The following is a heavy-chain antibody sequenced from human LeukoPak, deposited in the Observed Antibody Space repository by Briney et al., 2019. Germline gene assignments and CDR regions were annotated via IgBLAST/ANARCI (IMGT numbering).Heavy chain of an antibody. D-gene: IGHD3-10*01. V-gene: IGHV3-23*01. CDR1: GFTFSSYA. J-gene: IGHJ4*02. CDR2: ISGSGGST. Sequence: GGSLRLSCAASGFTFSSYAMSWVRQAPGKGLEWVSAISGSGGSTYYADSVKGRFTISRDNSKNTLYLQMNSLRAEDTAVYYCAISMVVHSGIDYWGQGTLVTVSS. CDR3: AISMVVHSGIDY.